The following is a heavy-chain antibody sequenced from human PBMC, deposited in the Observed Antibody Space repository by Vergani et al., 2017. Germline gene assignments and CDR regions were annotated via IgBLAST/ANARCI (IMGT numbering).Heavy chain of an antibody. CDR2: IGTAGDT. Sequence: EVQLLESGGGLVQPGGSLRLSCAASGFTFSSYDMHWVRQATGKGLEWVSAIGTAGDTYYPGSVKGRFTISRENAKNSLYLQMNSLRAGDTAVYYCARGDSSGYYSRTKTFDYWGQGTLVTVSS. CDR3: ARGDSSGYYSRTKTFDY. D-gene: IGHD3-22*01. V-gene: IGHV3-13*01. J-gene: IGHJ4*02. CDR1: GFTFSSYD.